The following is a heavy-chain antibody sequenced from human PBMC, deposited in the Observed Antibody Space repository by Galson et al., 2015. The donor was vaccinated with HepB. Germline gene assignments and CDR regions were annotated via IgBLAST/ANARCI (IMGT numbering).Heavy chain of an antibody. V-gene: IGHV3-30*18. D-gene: IGHD3-10*01. Sequence: SLRLSCAASGFIFSDYGMHWVRQAPGKGLEWVATISHDGTNKNYGGSVKGRFTISRDNSKSTLYVEINSLRTEDTAVYFCAKDLGRRFASGTSYFDYWGQGTPVTVSS. J-gene: IGHJ4*02. CDR2: ISHDGTNK. CDR1: GFIFSDYG. CDR3: AKDLGRRFASGTSYFDY.